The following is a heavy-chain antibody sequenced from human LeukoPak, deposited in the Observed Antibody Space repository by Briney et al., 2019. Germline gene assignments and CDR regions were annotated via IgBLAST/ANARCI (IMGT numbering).Heavy chain of an antibody. D-gene: IGHD4-17*01. J-gene: IGHJ4*02. CDR2: ISYDGSNK. CDR3: ARALYGDYENYFDY. V-gene: IGHV3-30*04. CDR1: GFTFSSYA. Sequence: GRSLRLSCAASGFTFSSYAMHWVRQAPGKGLEWVAVISYDGSNKYYADSVKGRFTISRDNPKNTLYLQMNSLRAEDTAVYYCARALYGDYENYFDYWGQGTLVTVSS.